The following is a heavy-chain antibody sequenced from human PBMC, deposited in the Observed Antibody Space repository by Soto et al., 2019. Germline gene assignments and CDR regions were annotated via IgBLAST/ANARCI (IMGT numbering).Heavy chain of an antibody. Sequence: EVQLVESGGGLVQRGGSLRLSCAGSGFTFSTNSMNWVRQAPGKGLEWVSYISSSADTIYYADSVKGRFTISRDNAKNSLYRQMDSLMDVETAVYYCAGDAYGDYAIDDWGQGTLVTVSS. D-gene: IGHD4-17*01. V-gene: IGHV3-48*02. CDR3: AGDAYGDYAIDD. CDR2: ISSSADTI. J-gene: IGHJ4*02. CDR1: GFTFSTNS.